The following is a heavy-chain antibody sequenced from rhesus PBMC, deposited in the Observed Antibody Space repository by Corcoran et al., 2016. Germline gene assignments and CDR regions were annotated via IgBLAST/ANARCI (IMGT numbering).Heavy chain of an antibody. Sequence: QLQLQESGPGLVKPSETLSVTCVVSGGSISSSDWSWIRQAPGKGLEWIGYIYGSGSSTNYNPSLKSRVTLSVDTSKNQLSLKLSSVTAADTAVYYCASEGAAAPFDYWGQGVLVTVSS. CDR2: IYGSGSST. CDR1: GGSISSSD. V-gene: IGHV4-169*02. D-gene: IGHD6-25*01. J-gene: IGHJ4*01. CDR3: ASEGAAAPFDY.